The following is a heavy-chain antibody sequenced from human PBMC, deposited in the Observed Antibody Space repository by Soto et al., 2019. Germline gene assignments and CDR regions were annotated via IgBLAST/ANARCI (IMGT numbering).Heavy chain of an antibody. D-gene: IGHD3-10*01. Sequence: EVQLVQSGAEVKKPGESLKISCKGSGYSFTSYWIGWVRQMPGKGLEWMGIIYPGDSDTRYSPSFQGQVTISADKSISTAYLQWSSLKASDTAMYYCARHFYFAPSRAKPGAFDIWGQGTMVTVSS. V-gene: IGHV5-51*01. J-gene: IGHJ3*02. CDR2: IYPGDSDT. CDR3: ARHFYFAPSRAKPGAFDI. CDR1: GYSFTSYW.